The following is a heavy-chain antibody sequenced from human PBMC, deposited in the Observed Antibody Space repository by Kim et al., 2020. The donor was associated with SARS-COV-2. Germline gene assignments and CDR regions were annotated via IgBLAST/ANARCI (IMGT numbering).Heavy chain of an antibody. V-gene: IGHV4-39*01. Sequence: SETLSLTCSVSGGSITNIYYGWGWIRQTPGEGLEWIGYYLYSDNAYYSPSLRSRVTVSADTSKNEVSLTMTSVTAADTAVYYCVRHKRSSSQFDSWGQGILVSVSS. CDR2: LYSDNA. J-gene: IGHJ4*02. D-gene: IGHD6-6*01. CDR1: GGSITNIYYG. CDR3: VRHKRSSSQFDS.